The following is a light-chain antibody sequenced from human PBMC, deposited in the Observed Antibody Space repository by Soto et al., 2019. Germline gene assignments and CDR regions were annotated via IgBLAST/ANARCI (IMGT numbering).Light chain of an antibody. V-gene: IGKV3-11*01. J-gene: IGKJ1*01. Sequence: EIVLTQSPATLSLSPGERATLSCRASQSVRSYLAWYQQKPGQAPRLLIYDASSRATGIPGRFSGSGSGTDFTLTISSLAPEDFAVYYCQQRSNWPWTFGQGTKVEIK. CDR1: QSVRSY. CDR3: QQRSNWPWT. CDR2: DAS.